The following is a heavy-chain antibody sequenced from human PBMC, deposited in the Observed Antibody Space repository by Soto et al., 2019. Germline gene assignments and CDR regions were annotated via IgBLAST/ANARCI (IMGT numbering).Heavy chain of an antibody. V-gene: IGHV4-34*01. CDR1: GGSFSGYY. CDR3: ARRLRDFDWGSHNWFAP. CDR2: INHSGST. D-gene: IGHD3-9*01. Sequence: QVQLQQWGAGLLKPSETLSLTCAVYGGSFSGYYWSWIRQPPGKGLESIGEINHSGSTNYNPSLKRRVTISVDTSRTPLSLKRSSVTAADTAVYFCARRLRDFDWGSHNWFAPWGQGTLDTVSS. J-gene: IGHJ5*02.